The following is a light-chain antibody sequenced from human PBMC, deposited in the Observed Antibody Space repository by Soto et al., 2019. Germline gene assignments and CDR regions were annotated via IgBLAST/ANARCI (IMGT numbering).Light chain of an antibody. Sequence: PSSFSASTGDRVTITCRASQGISSYLAWYQQKPGKAPKLLIYAASTLQSGVPSRFSGSGSGTDFTLTISCLQSEDFATYYCQQYYSYPPTFGGGTKVDIK. CDR1: QGISSY. V-gene: IGKV1-8*01. CDR2: AAS. J-gene: IGKJ4*01. CDR3: QQYYSYPPT.